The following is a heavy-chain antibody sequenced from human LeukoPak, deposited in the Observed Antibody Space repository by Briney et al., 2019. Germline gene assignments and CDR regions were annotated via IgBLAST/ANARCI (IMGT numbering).Heavy chain of an antibody. CDR3: ATDAAIYGNGAYYYLW. V-gene: IGHV1-69*13. J-gene: IGHJ4*02. Sequence: GASVKVSCKASGGTFSRYAISWVRQAPGQGLEWVGGIIPIFGTANYAQKFQGRVTITADESTTTAYMELSRLTSDDTAVHYCATDAAIYGNGAYYYLWWGQGTLVTVSS. D-gene: IGHD3-22*01. CDR1: GGTFSRYA. CDR2: IIPIFGTA.